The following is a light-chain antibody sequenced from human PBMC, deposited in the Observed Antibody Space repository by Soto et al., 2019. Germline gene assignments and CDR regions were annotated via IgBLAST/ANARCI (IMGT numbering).Light chain of an antibody. CDR3: QSYDRSLSGSF. Sequence: QSVLTQPPSASGTPGQRVTISCSGSSSNIGSDSVNWYQQLPGTAPKLLIYRNNQRPSGVPDRLSGSKSGTSASLAISGLQSEDEADYYCQSYDRSLSGSFFGTGTKVTVL. CDR1: SSNIGSDS. CDR2: RNN. V-gene: IGLV1-44*01. J-gene: IGLJ1*01.